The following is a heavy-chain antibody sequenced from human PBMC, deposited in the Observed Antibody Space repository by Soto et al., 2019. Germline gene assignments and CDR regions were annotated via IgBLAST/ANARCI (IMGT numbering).Heavy chain of an antibody. J-gene: IGHJ6*02. D-gene: IGHD1-26*01. Sequence: PGGSLRLSCAASGFTFSSYGMHWVRQAPGKGPEWVAVISYDGSNKYYADSVKGRFTISRDNSKNTLYLQMNSLRAEDTAVYYCAKSRGSFPPSQYYGMDVWGQGTTVTVSS. CDR3: AKSRGSFPPSQYYGMDV. CDR2: ISYDGSNK. CDR1: GFTFSSYG. V-gene: IGHV3-30*18.